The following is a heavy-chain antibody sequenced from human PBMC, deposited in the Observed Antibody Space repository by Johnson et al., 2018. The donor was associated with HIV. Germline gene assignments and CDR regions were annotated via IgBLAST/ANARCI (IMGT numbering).Heavy chain of an antibody. Sequence: QVQLVESGGGLVKPGGSLRLSCAASGFTFSDHYMNWMRQAPGKGLEWVSYISSSGSKIYYADSVKGRFTVSRDNAKNSLYLQMNRLRAEDTAVYYCAGANAAGTLGDAFDIWGQGTMVTVSS. J-gene: IGHJ3*02. CDR1: GFTFSDHY. CDR3: AGANAAGTLGDAFDI. D-gene: IGHD6-13*01. CDR2: ISSSGSKI. V-gene: IGHV3-11*04.